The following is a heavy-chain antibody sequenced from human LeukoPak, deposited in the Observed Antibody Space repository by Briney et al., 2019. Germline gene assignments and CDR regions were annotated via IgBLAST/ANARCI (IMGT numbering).Heavy chain of an antibody. D-gene: IGHD3-9*01. V-gene: IGHV3-66*01. J-gene: IGHJ4*02. CDR3: ARSPYYDILTGLYYFDY. Sequence: GGSLRLSCAASGFTVSSNYMSWVRQAPGKGLEWVSVIYSGGSTYYADSVKGRFTISRDNSKSTLYLQMNSLRAEDTAVYYCARSPYYDILTGLYYFDYWGQGTLVTVSS. CDR2: IYSGGST. CDR1: GFTVSSNY.